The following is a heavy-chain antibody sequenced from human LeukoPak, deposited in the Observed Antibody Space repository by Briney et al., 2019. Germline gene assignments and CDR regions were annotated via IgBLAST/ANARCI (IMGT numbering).Heavy chain of an antibody. Sequence: SETLSLACTLSGGSISTYYWSWIRQPPGKGLEWIGYIYHSGSTNYNPSLKSRVTISVDTSKNQFSLKLSSVTAADTAVYYCARGGGYASPIGYWGQGALVTVSS. V-gene: IGHV4-59*01. J-gene: IGHJ4*02. CDR3: ARGGGYASPIGY. D-gene: IGHD5-12*01. CDR2: IYHSGST. CDR1: GGSISTYY.